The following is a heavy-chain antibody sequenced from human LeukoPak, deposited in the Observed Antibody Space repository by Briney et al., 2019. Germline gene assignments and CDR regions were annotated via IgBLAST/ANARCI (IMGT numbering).Heavy chain of an antibody. J-gene: IGHJ4*02. D-gene: IGHD4-11*01. CDR3: ARQAYSHSDY. V-gene: IGHV3-74*01. Sequence: PGGSLRLTCAASGFTFSTFWMHWVRQAPGKGLVWVSRVNSDGSSTSYADSVKGRFTIPRDNAKNTLSLQMNSLRAEDTAVYYCARQAYSHSDYWGQGSLVTVSS. CDR2: VNSDGSST. CDR1: GFTFSTFW.